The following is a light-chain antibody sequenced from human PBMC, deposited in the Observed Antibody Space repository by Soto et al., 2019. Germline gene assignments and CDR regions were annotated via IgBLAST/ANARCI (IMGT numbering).Light chain of an antibody. Sequence: QSALTQPASVSGSPGQSITISCTGTSSYVGAYNFVSWYQHYPDKAPKVVIYDVANRPSRVSYRFSASKSGNTASLTISGLQAEDEADYYCMSFTSSNTYVFGTGTKVTVL. CDR1: SSYVGAYNF. CDR3: MSFTSSNTYV. CDR2: DVA. J-gene: IGLJ1*01. V-gene: IGLV2-14*03.